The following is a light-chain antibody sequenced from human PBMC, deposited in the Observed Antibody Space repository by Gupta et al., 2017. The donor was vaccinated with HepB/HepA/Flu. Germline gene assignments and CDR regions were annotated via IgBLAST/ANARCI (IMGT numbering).Light chain of an antibody. CDR2: DDR. CDR3: QVWDSSSDNNVV. Sequence: SSVLTQPPSVSVAPGQTARITCGGNNIGSKSVHWYQPKPGQAPVLFVFDDRDRHSGVTARFSCSNSGNTATLTISSVAAGEEADYYCQVWDSSSDNNVVFGGGTKLTVL. V-gene: IGLV3-21*02. J-gene: IGLJ2*01. CDR1: NIGSKS.